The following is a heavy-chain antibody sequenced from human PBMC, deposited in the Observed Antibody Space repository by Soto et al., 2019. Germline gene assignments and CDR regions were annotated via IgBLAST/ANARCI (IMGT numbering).Heavy chain of an antibody. CDR2: IYYSGST. CDR3: ARLYCSSTSCYGGDYYYYYMDV. Sequence: SETLSLTCTVSGGSISSYYWSWFWQPPGKGLERIGYIYYSGSTNYNPSLKSRVTISVDTSKNQFSLKLSSVTAADTAVYYCARLYCSSTSCYGGDYYYYYMDVWGKGTTVTVSS. CDR1: GGSISSYY. J-gene: IGHJ6*03. D-gene: IGHD2-2*01. V-gene: IGHV4-59*08.